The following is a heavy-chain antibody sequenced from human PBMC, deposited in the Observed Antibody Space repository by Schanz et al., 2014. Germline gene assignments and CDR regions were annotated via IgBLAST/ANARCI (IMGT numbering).Heavy chain of an antibody. Sequence: EVQLLESGGGLVQPGGSLRLSCAASGFSFSSYAMGWVRQARGKGLEWVSAMNESHSTIYYADSVRGRFTISRDNAENTLFLQMNSLRAEDTAVYYCARKVVATIGGYYDNWGQGTLXTVSS. V-gene: IGHV3-23*01. D-gene: IGHD5-12*01. CDR2: MNESHSTI. CDR1: GFSFSSYA. J-gene: IGHJ4*02. CDR3: ARKVVATIGGYYDN.